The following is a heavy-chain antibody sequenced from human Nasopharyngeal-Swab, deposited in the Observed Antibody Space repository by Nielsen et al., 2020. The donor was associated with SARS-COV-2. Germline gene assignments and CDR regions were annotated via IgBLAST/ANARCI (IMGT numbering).Heavy chain of an antibody. CDR2: IKQDGSEK. Sequence: WIRQPPGKGLERVANIKQDGSEKYYVDSVKGRFTISRDNAKNSLYLQMNSLRAEDTAVYYCARAIAAAGSYWGRGTLVTVSS. V-gene: IGHV3-7*03. CDR3: ARAIAAAGSY. D-gene: IGHD6-13*01. J-gene: IGHJ4*02.